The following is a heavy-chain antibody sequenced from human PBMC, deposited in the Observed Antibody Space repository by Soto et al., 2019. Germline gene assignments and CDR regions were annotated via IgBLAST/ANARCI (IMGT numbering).Heavy chain of an antibody. V-gene: IGHV4-4*02. CDR2: IYHSGST. CDR1: GGSISSSNW. CDR3: LVRGVHVYYFDY. Sequence: QVQLQESGPGLVKPSGTLSLTCAVSGGSISSSNWWNWVRQPPGKGLEWIGKIYHSGSTNYNPSLKSRVTISVDKSKNQFSLRLSSVTAADTAVYYCLVRGVHVYYFDYWGQGTLVTVSS. J-gene: IGHJ4*02. D-gene: IGHD3-10*01.